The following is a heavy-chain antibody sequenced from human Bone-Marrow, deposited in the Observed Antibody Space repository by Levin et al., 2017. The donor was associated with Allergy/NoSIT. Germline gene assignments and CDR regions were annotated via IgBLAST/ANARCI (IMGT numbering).Heavy chain of an antibody. CDR1: GGSISSYY. V-gene: IGHV4-59*01. CDR2: IYYSGST. CDR3: ASGRLTPHWYFDR. D-gene: IGHD4/OR15-4a*01. J-gene: IGHJ2*01. Sequence: SETLSLTCTVSGGSISSYYWSWIRQPPGKGLEWIGYIYYSGSTNYNPSLKSRVTISVDTSKNQFSLKLSSVTAADTAVYYCASGRLTPHWYFDRWGRGTLVTVSS.